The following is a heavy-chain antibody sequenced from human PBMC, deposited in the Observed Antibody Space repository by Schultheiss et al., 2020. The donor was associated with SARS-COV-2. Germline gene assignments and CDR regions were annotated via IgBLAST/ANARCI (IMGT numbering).Heavy chain of an antibody. CDR3: AKDIGGAGTTNPDY. CDR2: ISSSSSYI. CDR1: GFTFSSYS. Sequence: GGSLRLSCAASGFTFSSYSMNWVRQAPGKGLEWVSSISSSSSYIYYEDSVKGRFTISRDNAKNSLYLQMNSLRAEDTALYYCAKDIGGAGTTNPDYWGQGTLVTVSS. J-gene: IGHJ4*02. V-gene: IGHV3-21*04. D-gene: IGHD1-7*01.